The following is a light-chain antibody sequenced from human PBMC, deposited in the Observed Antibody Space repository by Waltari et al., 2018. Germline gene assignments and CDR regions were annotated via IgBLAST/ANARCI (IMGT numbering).Light chain of an antibody. CDR2: KDK. Sequence: SFALKQPPSVSVSPGQTARIPCSADALCIQFAYWYRQRPGQAPLLLIYKDKERPLGIPDRISGSSSGTTATLTISGVQAEDEADYFCQSSDSGGFVTFGDGTKLTV. CDR3: QSSDSGGFVT. J-gene: IGLJ2*01. CDR1: ALCIQF. V-gene: IGLV3-25*03.